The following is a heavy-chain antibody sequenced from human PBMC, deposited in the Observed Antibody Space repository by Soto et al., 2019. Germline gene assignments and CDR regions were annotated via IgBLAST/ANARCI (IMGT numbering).Heavy chain of an antibody. J-gene: IGHJ4*02. V-gene: IGHV4-39*01. CDR1: GGSISSSSYY. CDR2: IYYSGST. CDR3: ARPKIESLGPFDY. Sequence: SETLSLTCTVSGGSISSSSYYWGWIRQPPGKGLEWIGSIYYSGSTYYNPSLKSRVTISVDTFKNQFSLKLSSVTAADTAVYYCARPKIESLGPFDYWGQGTLVTVSS. D-gene: IGHD1-26*01.